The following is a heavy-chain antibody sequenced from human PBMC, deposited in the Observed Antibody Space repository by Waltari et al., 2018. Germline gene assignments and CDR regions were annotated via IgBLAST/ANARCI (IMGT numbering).Heavy chain of an antibody. CDR1: GYSISSGYY. CDR2: IYHSGST. D-gene: IGHD6-6*01. Sequence: QVQLQESGPGLVKPSETLSLTCAVSGYSISSGYYWGWIRQPPGKGLEWIGSIYHSGSTEDNPSIKSRVTISVDTSKNQFSLKLSSVTAADTAVYYCARDGGWIAARRGDYVDYWGQGTLVTVSS. CDR3: ARDGGWIAARRGDYVDY. J-gene: IGHJ4*02. V-gene: IGHV4-38-2*02.